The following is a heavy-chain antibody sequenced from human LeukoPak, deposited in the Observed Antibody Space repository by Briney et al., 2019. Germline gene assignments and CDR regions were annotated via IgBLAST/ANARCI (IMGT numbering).Heavy chain of an antibody. J-gene: IGHJ4*02. D-gene: IGHD3-10*01. Sequence: ASVKVSRKVSGYTLTELSMHWVRQAPGKGLEWMGGFDPEDGETIYAQKFQGRVTMTEDTSTDTAYMELSSLRSEDTAVYYCATGNPITMVRGPVDYWGQGTLVTVSS. CDR2: FDPEDGET. V-gene: IGHV1-24*01. CDR1: GYTLTELS. CDR3: ATGNPITMVRGPVDY.